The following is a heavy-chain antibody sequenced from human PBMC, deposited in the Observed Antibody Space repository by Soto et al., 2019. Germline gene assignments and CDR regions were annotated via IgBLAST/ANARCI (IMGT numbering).Heavy chain of an antibody. V-gene: IGHV4-59*11. CDR2: VSDTGSS. Sequence: QVQLLESGPGLVKPSETLSLNCTVSGGSISSHYWSWIRQPPGKGLEWIGYVSDTGSSTYYPSLKGRVTISVDRSKNQFSLRLSSVTAADTAVYYCARVWRRGWYFDLWGRGTLVTVSS. J-gene: IGHJ2*01. D-gene: IGHD1-1*01. CDR1: GGSISSHY. CDR3: ARVWRRGWYFDL.